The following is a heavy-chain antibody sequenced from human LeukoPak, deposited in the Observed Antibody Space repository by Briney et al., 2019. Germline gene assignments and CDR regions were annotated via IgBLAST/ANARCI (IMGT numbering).Heavy chain of an antibody. J-gene: IGHJ5*02. CDR1: GYTFTGYY. D-gene: IGHD3-10*01. Sequence: ASVTVSCKASGYTFTGYYMNWVRQAPGQGLEWMGWINPNSGGTNYAQKFQGRVTMTRDTSISTAYMELSRLRSDDTAVYYCARERMVRGVYNWFDPWGQGTLVTVSS. V-gene: IGHV1-2*02. CDR2: INPNSGGT. CDR3: ARERMVRGVYNWFDP.